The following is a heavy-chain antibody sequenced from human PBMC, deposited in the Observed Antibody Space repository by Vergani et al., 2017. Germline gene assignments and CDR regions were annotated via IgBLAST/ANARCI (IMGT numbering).Heavy chain of an antibody. D-gene: IGHD6-13*01. J-gene: IGHJ6*02. CDR3: AGAAAGNYYYYGMDV. Sequence: QVQLVQSGAEVKKPGSSVQVSCKASGGTFSSYAISWVRQAPGQGLEWMGRIIPIFGTANYAQKFQGRVTITSHKSTSTAYMELSSLRSEDTAVYYCAGAAAGNYYYYGMDVWGQGTTVTVSS. CDR1: GGTFSSYA. V-gene: IGHV1-69*13. CDR2: IIPIFGTA.